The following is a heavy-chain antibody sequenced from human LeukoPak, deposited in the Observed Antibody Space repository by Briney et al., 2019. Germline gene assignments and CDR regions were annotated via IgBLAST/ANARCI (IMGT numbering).Heavy chain of an antibody. CDR1: GGSISSSSYY. CDR3: ARRGSGLNWFDP. D-gene: IGHD3-22*01. V-gene: IGHV4-39*01. CDR2: IYYSGNT. J-gene: IGHJ5*02. Sequence: SETLSLTCTVSGGSISSSSYYWGWIRRPPGKGLEWIGSIYYSGNTYYSPSLKSRVTVSVDTSKNQFSLKLSSVTAADTAVYYCARRGSGLNWFDPWGQGTLVTVSS.